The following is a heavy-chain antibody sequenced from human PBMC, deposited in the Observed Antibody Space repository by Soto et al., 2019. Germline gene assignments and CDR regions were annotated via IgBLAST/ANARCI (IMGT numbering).Heavy chain of an antibody. V-gene: IGHV3-23*01. CDR3: ANRFGELSWYYYYGMDV. Sequence: PGGSLRLSCAASGFTFSSYAMRWVRQAPGKGLEWVSAISGSGGSTYYADSVKGRFTISRDNSKNTLYLQMNSLRAEDTAVYYCANRFGELSWYYYYGMDVWGQGTTVTVSS. J-gene: IGHJ6*02. CDR2: ISGSGGST. CDR1: GFTFSSYA. D-gene: IGHD3-10*01.